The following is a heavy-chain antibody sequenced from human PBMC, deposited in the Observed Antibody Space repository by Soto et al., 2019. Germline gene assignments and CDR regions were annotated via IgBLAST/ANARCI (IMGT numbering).Heavy chain of an antibody. CDR1: GYTFTSYG. J-gene: IGHJ4*02. CDR3: ARGRYSSSTVIDY. V-gene: IGHV1-18*01. CDR2: ISAYNGNT. D-gene: IGHD6-6*01. Sequence: GASVKVSCKASGYTFTSYGISWWRQAPGQGLEWMGGISAYNGNTNYVQKLQGRVTMTTDTSMSTAYIELRSLRSDDTAVYYCARGRYSSSTVIDYWGQGTLVTVSS.